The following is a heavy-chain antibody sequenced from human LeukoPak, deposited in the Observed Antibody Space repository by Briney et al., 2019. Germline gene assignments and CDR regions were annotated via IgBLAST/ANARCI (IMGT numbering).Heavy chain of an antibody. Sequence: GGSLRLSCAASGFTFSTYSMNWVRQAPGKGLEWVSSISSGSSYIYYADSVKGRFTISGDNAKNSLYLQMNSLRAEDTAVYYCARDTITGTLYYYYMDVWGKGTTVTVSS. J-gene: IGHJ6*03. CDR2: ISSGSSYI. D-gene: IGHD1-20*01. CDR3: ARDTITGTLYYYYMDV. V-gene: IGHV3-21*01. CDR1: GFTFSTYS.